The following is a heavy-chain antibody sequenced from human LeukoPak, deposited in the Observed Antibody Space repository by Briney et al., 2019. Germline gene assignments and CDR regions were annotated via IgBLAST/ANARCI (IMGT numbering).Heavy chain of an antibody. D-gene: IGHD3-10*01. Sequence: TSETLSLTCTVSGGSISSGGYYWSWIRQHPGKGLEWIGYIYYSGSTNYNPSLKSRVTISVDTSKNQFSLKLSSVTAADTAVYYCARVGLAPYYYAAPAYYFDYWGQGTLVTVSS. CDR3: ARVGLAPYYYAAPAYYFDY. J-gene: IGHJ4*02. CDR1: GGSISSGGYY. CDR2: IYYSGST. V-gene: IGHV4-61*08.